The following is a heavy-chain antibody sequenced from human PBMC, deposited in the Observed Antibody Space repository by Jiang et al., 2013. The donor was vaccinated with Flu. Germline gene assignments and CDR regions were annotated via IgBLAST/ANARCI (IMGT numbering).Heavy chain of an antibody. Sequence: KFQGRVTMTRDTSISTAYMELSRLRSDDTAVYYCAREMSSSGEDYYGMDVWGQGTTVTVSS. D-gene: IGHD6-19*01. CDR3: AREMSSSGEDYYGMDV. J-gene: IGHJ6*02. V-gene: IGHV1-2*02.